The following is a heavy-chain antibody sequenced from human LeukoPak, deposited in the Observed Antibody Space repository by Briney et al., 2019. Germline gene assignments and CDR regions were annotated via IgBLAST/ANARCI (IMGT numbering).Heavy chain of an antibody. D-gene: IGHD1-26*01. J-gene: IGHJ4*02. CDR2: IHYGGST. Sequence: PSETLSLTCTVSGGSISTYYWSWIRQPPGKGLEWIAYIHYGGSTNYNPSLKSRVTISVDTSKKHLSLKLSSVTAADTAVYYCAKFGGSFAFLDYWGQGTLVTVSS. V-gene: IGHV4-59*01. CDR3: AKFGGSFAFLDY. CDR1: GGSISTYY.